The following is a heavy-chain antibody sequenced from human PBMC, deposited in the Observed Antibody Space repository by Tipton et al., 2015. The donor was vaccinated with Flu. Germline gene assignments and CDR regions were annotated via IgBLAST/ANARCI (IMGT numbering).Heavy chain of an antibody. J-gene: IGHJ4*01. CDR2: IYYSGTT. D-gene: IGHD2-2*01. CDR3: ARDNAVVPGAVSY. CDR1: GGSISIGSYY. V-gene: IGHV4-31*03. Sequence: TLSLTCTVSGGSISIGSYYWTWIRQRPGKGLGWIGYIYYSGTTHYSPSLKSRVTISRDKSMNQFSLILNSVTAAGTAVYFCARDNAVVPGAVSYWGLEKWVSVSS.